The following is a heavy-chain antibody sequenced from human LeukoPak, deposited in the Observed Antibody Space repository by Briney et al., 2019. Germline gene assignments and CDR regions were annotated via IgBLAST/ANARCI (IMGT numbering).Heavy chain of an antibody. Sequence: GESLKISCKGSGYTFTSYYMHWVRQAPGQGLEWMGIINPSGGSTSYAQKFQGRVTMTRDTSTSTVYMELSSLRSEDTAVYYRARDLDGTPAMVRSYKGIVDYWGQGTLVTVSS. D-gene: IGHD1-26*01. CDR2: INPSGGST. CDR1: GYTFTSYY. V-gene: IGHV1-46*01. J-gene: IGHJ4*02. CDR3: ARDLDGTPAMVRSYKGIVDY.